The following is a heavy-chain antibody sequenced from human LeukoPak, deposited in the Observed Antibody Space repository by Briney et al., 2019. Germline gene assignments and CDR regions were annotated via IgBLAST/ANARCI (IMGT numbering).Heavy chain of an antibody. CDR1: GFTVSSNY. CDR2: IYGSTSA. J-gene: IGHJ4*02. Sequence: GGSLRLSCAASGFTVSSNYINWVRQAPAKGLEWVSLIYGSTSADYADSVKGRFTISRDTSMNTVYLQMNSLRAEDTAVYYCARLNFGDDYWGQGTLVTVSS. CDR3: ARLNFGDDY. V-gene: IGHV3-66*01. D-gene: IGHD4-17*01.